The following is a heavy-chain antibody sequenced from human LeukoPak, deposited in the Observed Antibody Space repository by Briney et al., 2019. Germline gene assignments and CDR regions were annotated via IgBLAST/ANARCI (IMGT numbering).Heavy chain of an antibody. CDR2: ISGDGGST. CDR3: AKESERWLQYYFDY. J-gene: IGHJ4*02. V-gene: IGHV3-43*02. Sequence: GGSLRLSCATSGFPFDDYAMHWVRQAPGKGLEWVSLISGDGGSTYYADSVKGRFTISRDNSKNSLYLQMNSLRTEDTALYYCAKESERWLQYYFDYWGQGTLVTVSS. D-gene: IGHD5-24*01. CDR1: GFPFDDYA.